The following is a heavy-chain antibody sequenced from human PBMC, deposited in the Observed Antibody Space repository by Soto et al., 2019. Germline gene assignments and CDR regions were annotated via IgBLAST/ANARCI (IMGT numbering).Heavy chain of an antibody. J-gene: IGHJ3*02. D-gene: IGHD4-4*01. CDR1: GFTFSSYA. CDR2: ISYDGSNK. CDR3: ARDGLYSNDAFDI. Sequence: GGSLRLSCAACGFTFSSYAMHWVRQAPGKGLEWVAVISYDGSNKYYADSVKGRFTISRDNSKNTLYLQMNSLRAEDTAVYYCARDGLYSNDAFDIWGQGTMVTVSS. V-gene: IGHV3-30-3*01.